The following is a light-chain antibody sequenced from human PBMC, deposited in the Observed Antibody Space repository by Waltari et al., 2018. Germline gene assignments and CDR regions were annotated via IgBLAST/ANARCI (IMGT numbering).Light chain of an antibody. V-gene: IGLV1-44*01. CDR2: NNN. Sequence: QSVLTQPPSASGAPGQRVTIPCSASSSTVGGNPVSWYQQLPGTAPKLLIRNNNRRPSGVPKRFSGSKSGTSASLAISGLQSEDEAYYYCASWDDTLNGPVFGGGTKLTVL. CDR3: ASWDDTLNGPV. CDR1: SSTVGGNP. J-gene: IGLJ3*02.